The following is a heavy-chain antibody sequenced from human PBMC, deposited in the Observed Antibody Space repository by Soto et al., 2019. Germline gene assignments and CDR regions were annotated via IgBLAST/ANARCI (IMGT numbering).Heavy chain of an antibody. D-gene: IGHD2-21*01. V-gene: IGHV1-24*01. Sequence: SXKVSLKVSGRAXTHLSINSVRQAPRKGLEWMGGYNHEEDENICALKFQGRVTMTEDTSTETAYMELNSLTSQDTALYYCASAKEGGDFFDTVAFDCSAQGTPLTVS. J-gene: IGHJ4*02. CDR1: GRAXTHLS. CDR3: ASAKEGGDFFDTVAFDC. CDR2: YNHEEDEN.